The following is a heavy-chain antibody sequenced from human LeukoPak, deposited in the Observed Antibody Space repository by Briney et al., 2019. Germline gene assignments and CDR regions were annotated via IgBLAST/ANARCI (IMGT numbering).Heavy chain of an antibody. Sequence: PGGSLRLSCAASGFTFSNYWMSWVRQAPGKGLEWVANIKQDGSEKYYVGSVKGRFTISRDNTKNTLYLQLNSLRAEDTAVYYCARDVGKKPDYWGQGTLVTVSS. D-gene: IGHD1-1*01. V-gene: IGHV3-7*01. J-gene: IGHJ4*02. CDR3: ARDVGKKPDY. CDR1: GFTFSNYW. CDR2: IKQDGSEK.